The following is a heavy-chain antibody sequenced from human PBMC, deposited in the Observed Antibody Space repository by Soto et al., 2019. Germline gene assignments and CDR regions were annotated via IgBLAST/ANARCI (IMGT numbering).Heavy chain of an antibody. Sequence: QVQLVQSGAEVKKPGASVKVSCKASGYTFTSYYMHWVRQAPGQGLEWMGISNPSGGSTSYAQKFQGRVTMTRETSTSTVYMELSSLRSEDTAVYYGARYGAEAGTGQPDYWGQGTLVTVSS. V-gene: IGHV1-46*01. D-gene: IGHD6-13*01. CDR1: GYTFTSYY. CDR3: ARYGAEAGTGQPDY. CDR2: SNPSGGST. J-gene: IGHJ4*02.